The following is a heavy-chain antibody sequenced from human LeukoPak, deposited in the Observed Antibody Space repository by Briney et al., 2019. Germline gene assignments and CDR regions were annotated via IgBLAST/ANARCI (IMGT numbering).Heavy chain of an antibody. CDR3: AREMVVAATRQYFQH. V-gene: IGHV4-59*01. D-gene: IGHD2-15*01. Sequence: SETLSLTCTVSGGSISSYYWSWIRQPPGKGLEWIGYIYYSGSTNYNPSLKSRVTISVDTSKNQFSLKLSSVTAADTAVYYCAREMVVAATRQYFQHWGQGTLVTVSS. CDR2: IYYSGST. CDR1: GGSISSYY. J-gene: IGHJ1*01.